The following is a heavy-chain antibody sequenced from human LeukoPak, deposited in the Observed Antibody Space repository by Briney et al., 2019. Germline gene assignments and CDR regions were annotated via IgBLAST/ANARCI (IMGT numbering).Heavy chain of an antibody. Sequence: SLKVSCKASGGTFSSYAISWVRQAPGQGLEWMGGIIPIFGTANYAQKFQGRVTITADESTSTAYMELSSLRSEDTAVYYCARVGYYGSGSYLAWGQGTLVTVSS. CDR3: ARVGYYGSGSYLA. V-gene: IGHV1-69*01. D-gene: IGHD3-10*01. CDR1: GGTFSSYA. CDR2: IIPIFGTA. J-gene: IGHJ5*02.